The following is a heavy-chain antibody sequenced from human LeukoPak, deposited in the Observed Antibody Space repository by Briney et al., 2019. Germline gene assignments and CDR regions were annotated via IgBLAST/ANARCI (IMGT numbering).Heavy chain of an antibody. CDR2: MNPNSGNT. CDR1: GYTFTSYD. Sequence: ASVKVSCKASGYTFTSYDINWVRQATGQGLEWMGWMNPNSGNTGYAQKFQGRVTMTRNTSISTAYMELSSLRSEDTAVYYCARFVDIVATYYYYGTDVWGQGTTVTVSS. J-gene: IGHJ6*02. CDR3: ARFVDIVATYYYYGTDV. D-gene: IGHD5-12*01. V-gene: IGHV1-8*01.